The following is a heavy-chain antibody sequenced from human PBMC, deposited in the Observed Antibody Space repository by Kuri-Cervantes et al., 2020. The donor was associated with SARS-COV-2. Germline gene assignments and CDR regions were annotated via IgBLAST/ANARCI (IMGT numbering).Heavy chain of an antibody. CDR1: GGSISSYY. D-gene: IGHD3-3*01. Sequence: GSLRLSCTASGGSISSYYWSWIRQPPGKGLEWIGYIYYSGSTNYNPALKRRVTISVDTSKNQFSLKLSSVTAADTAVYYCARVKTIFGVAPFDYWGQGTLVTVSS. CDR2: IYYSGST. J-gene: IGHJ4*02. CDR3: ARVKTIFGVAPFDY. V-gene: IGHV4-59*12.